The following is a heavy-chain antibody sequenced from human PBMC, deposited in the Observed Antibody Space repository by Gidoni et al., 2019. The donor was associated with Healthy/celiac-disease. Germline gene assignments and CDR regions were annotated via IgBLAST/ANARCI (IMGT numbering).Heavy chain of an antibody. D-gene: IGHD4-17*01. CDR2: INPNSGGT. V-gene: IGHV1-2*02. CDR3: ARASLSYGDYVKRKVSCAFDI. Sequence: QVQLVQSGAEVKKPGASVKVSCKASGYPFTGYYMHWVRQAPGQGLEWMGWINPNSGGTNYAQKFQGRVTMTRDTSISTAYMELSRLRSDDTAVYYCARASLSYGDYVKRKVSCAFDIWGQGTMVTVSS. CDR1: GYPFTGYY. J-gene: IGHJ3*02.